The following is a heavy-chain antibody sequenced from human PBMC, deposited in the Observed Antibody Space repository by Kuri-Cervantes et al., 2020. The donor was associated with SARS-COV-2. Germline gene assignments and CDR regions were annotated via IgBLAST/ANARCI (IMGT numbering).Heavy chain of an antibody. V-gene: IGHV3-30-3*01. CDR2: ISYDGSNK. Sequence: GGSLRLSCAASGFTFSSYAMHWVRQAPGKGLEWVAVISYDGSNKYYADSVKGRFTISRDNSKNTLYLQMNILRAEDTAVYYCARDELPDYYVPVCFDYWGQGTLVTVSS. CDR3: ARDELPDYYVPVCFDY. D-gene: IGHD3-10*02. J-gene: IGHJ4*02. CDR1: GFTFSSYA.